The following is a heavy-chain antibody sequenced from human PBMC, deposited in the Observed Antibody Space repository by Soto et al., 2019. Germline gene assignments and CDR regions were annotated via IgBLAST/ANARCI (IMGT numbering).Heavy chain of an antibody. CDR3: VRADGY. CDR1: GFTFVDYA. J-gene: IGHJ4*02. CDR2: ITWNGRET. Sequence: SLRLSCAAAGFTFVDYAMHWVRQPPGKGLEWVSGITWNGRETGYADSVKGRFTISRDNTKNSLFLQMSSLRTEDTALYYCVRADGYWGQGALVTVSS. V-gene: IGHV3-9*01.